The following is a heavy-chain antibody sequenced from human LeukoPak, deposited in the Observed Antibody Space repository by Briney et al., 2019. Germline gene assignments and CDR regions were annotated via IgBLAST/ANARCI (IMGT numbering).Heavy chain of an antibody. V-gene: IGHV3-48*04. CDR2: ISSSGSTI. Sequence: GGSLRLSCAASGFTFSSYAMSWVRRAPGKGLEWVSYISSSGSTIYYADSVKGRFTISRDNAKNSLYLQMNSLRAEDTAMYYCARDPGGYFDYWGQGTLVTVSS. CDR3: ARDPGGYFDY. J-gene: IGHJ4*02. CDR1: GFTFSSYA. D-gene: IGHD1-1*01.